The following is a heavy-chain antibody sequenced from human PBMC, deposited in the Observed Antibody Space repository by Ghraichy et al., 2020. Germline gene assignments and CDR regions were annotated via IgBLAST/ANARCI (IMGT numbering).Heavy chain of an antibody. CDR3: AKCSQSYGNDAFDI. D-gene: IGHD3-16*01. J-gene: IGHJ3*02. Sequence: GGSLRLSCGASGFAFDNYALSWVRQAPGKGLEWVSYIRGGGAKRFYADSVRGRFIISRDNSKDTLYLQMNSLRAEDTAIYYCAKCSQSYGNDAFDIWGQGTVVTVSS. CDR1: GFAFDNYA. V-gene: IGHV3-23*01. CDR2: IRGGGAKR.